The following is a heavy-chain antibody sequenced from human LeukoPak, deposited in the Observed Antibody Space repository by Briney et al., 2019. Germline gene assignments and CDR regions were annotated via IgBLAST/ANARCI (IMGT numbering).Heavy chain of an antibody. V-gene: IGHV4-39*07. Sequence: PSETLSLTCTVSGAFISSSNYYCGWIRQPPGKGLEWIGSMSDSGSTYYNPSLYSRVTISIDTSKNQFSLKLNSVTAADTAVYYCARLAKPYYYDSSGYYFDYWGQGTLVTVSS. CDR1: GAFISSSNYY. D-gene: IGHD3-22*01. CDR2: MSDSGST. CDR3: ARLAKPYYYDSSGYYFDY. J-gene: IGHJ4*02.